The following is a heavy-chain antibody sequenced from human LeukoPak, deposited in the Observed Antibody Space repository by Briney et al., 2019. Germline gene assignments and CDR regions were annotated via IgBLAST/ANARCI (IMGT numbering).Heavy chain of an antibody. J-gene: IGHJ4*02. CDR3: ARRMIVATILDY. D-gene: IGHD5-12*01. CDR2: IYYSGST. V-gene: IGHV4-30-4*01. CDR1: GGSISSGDYY. Sequence: SETLSLTCTVSGGSISSGDYYWSWIRQPPGKGLEWIGYIYYSGSTYYNPSLKSRVTISVDTSKNQFSPKLSSVTAADTAVYYCARRMIVATILDYWGQGTLVTVSS.